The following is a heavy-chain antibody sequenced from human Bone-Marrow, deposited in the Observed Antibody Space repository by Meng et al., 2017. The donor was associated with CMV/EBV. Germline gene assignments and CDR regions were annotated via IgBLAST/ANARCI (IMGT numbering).Heavy chain of an antibody. CDR1: GGSISSSSYY. D-gene: IGHD2-21*01. J-gene: IGHJ3*02. Sequence: SQSLSLTCIVSGGSISSSSYYWGWIRQPPGKGLEWIGSIYYSGSTYYNPSLKSRVTISVDTSKNQFSLKLSSVTAADTAVYYCARNGGDDAFDIWGQGTMVTVSS. CDR3: ARNGGDDAFDI. CDR2: IYYSGST. V-gene: IGHV4-39*01.